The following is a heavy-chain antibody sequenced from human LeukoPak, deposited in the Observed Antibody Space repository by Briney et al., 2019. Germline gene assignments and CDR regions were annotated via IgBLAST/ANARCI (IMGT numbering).Heavy chain of an antibody. D-gene: IGHD6-13*01. CDR2: INPNSGGI. V-gene: IGHV1-2*02. Sequence: ASVKVSCKASGYTFTGYYMHWVRQAPGQGLEWMGWINPNSGGINHAQKFQGRVTMTRDTSISTAYMELSRLRSDDTAVYYCARVSPYSSSWYWEDYWGQGTLVTVSS. J-gene: IGHJ4*02. CDR1: GYTFTGYY. CDR3: ARVSPYSSSWYWEDY.